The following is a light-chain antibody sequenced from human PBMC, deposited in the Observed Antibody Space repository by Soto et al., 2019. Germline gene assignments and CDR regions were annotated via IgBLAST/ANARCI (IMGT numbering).Light chain of an antibody. CDR2: GAS. V-gene: IGKV3-20*01. Sequence: EIGLTQAPGTLSLSPGERATLSCRASQSVSSSYLAWYQQKPGKAPRLLIYGASSRATGIPDRFSGSGSGTDFTLTISRLEPEDFAVYYCQQYGSSPTWTFGQRTKVEIK. CDR3: QQYGSSPTWT. J-gene: IGKJ1*01. CDR1: QSVSSSY.